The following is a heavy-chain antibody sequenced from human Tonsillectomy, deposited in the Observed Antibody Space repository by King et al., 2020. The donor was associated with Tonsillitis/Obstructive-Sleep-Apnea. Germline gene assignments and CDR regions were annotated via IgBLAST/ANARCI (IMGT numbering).Heavy chain of an antibody. CDR3: ARDYCSSTSCYARYFAY. CDR2: ISAYNGNT. V-gene: IGHV1-18*01. Sequence: VQLVESGAEVKKPGASVKVSCKASGYTFTNYGISWVRQAPGQGLEWMGWISAYNGNTNYAQKLQGRVTMTTDTSTNTAYMELRSLRSDDTAVYYCARDYCSSTSCYARYFAYWGQGTLVTVSS. D-gene: IGHD2-2*01. CDR1: GYTFTNYG. J-gene: IGHJ4*02.